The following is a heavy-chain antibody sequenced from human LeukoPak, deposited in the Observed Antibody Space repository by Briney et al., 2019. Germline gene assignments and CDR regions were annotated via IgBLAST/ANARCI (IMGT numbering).Heavy chain of an antibody. CDR2: ISAYNGNT. D-gene: IGHD6-19*01. J-gene: IGHJ4*02. Sequence: ASVKVSCKASGYTFTNYGISWVRQAPGQALEWMGWISAYNGNTNYAQKLQGRVTMTTDTSTSTAYMELRSLRSDDTAVYYCATIAVAGTVDYWGQGTLVTVSS. CDR1: GYTFTNYG. V-gene: IGHV1-18*01. CDR3: ATIAVAGTVDY.